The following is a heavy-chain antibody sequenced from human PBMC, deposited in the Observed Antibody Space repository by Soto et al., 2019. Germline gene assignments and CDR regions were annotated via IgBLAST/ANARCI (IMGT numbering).Heavy chain of an antibody. V-gene: IGHV6-1*01. CDR3: ARDQGRYCSSTSCYFDAFDI. CDR1: GDSVSSNSAA. CDR2: TYYRSKWYN. D-gene: IGHD2-2*01. J-gene: IGHJ3*02. Sequence: SQTLSLTCAISGDSVSSNSAAWNWIRQSPSRGLEWLGRTYYRSKWYNDYAVSVKSRITINPDTSKNQFSLQLNSVTPEDTAVYYCARDQGRYCSSTSCYFDAFDIWGQGTMVTV.